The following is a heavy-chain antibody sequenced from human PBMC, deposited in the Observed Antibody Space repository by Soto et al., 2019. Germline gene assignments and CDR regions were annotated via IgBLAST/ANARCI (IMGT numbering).Heavy chain of an antibody. D-gene: IGHD3-22*01. Sequence: GGSLRLSCAASGFTFSSYAMSWVRQAPGKGLEWVSAISGSGGSTYYADSVKGRFTISRDNSKNTLYLQMNSLRAEDTAVYYCAKAQGRSSGYSPLDYWGQGTLVTVSS. CDR1: GFTFSSYA. CDR2: ISGSGGST. CDR3: AKAQGRSSGYSPLDY. J-gene: IGHJ4*02. V-gene: IGHV3-23*01.